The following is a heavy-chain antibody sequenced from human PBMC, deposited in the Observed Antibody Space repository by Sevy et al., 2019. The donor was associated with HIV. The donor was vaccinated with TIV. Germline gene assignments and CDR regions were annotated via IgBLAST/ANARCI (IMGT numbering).Heavy chain of an antibody. CDR2: TRNKADSYTT. D-gene: IGHD6-13*01. CDR3: ATHAGIAAAGRVSDY. Sequence: GGSLRLSCAASGFTFSDHYMEWVRQAPGKGLEWVGRTRNKADSYTTEYAASVKGRFTIPRDDSKNSLYLQMNSLKTEDTAGYYCATHAGIAAAGRVSDYWGQGSLVTASS. CDR1: GFTFSDHY. V-gene: IGHV3-72*01. J-gene: IGHJ4*02.